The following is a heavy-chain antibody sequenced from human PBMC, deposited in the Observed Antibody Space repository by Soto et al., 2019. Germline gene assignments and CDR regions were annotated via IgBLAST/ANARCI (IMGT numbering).Heavy chain of an antibody. CDR1: GGTFSSYA. V-gene: IGHV1-69*06. CDR3: ARAPSSLGVVITYYFDY. J-gene: IGHJ4*02. D-gene: IGHD3-3*01. Sequence: SVKVSCKASGGTFSSYAISWVRQAPGHGLEWMGGIIPIFGTANYAQKFQGRVTITADKSTSTAYMELSSLRSEDTAVYYCARAPSSLGVVITYYFDYWGQGTLVTVSS. CDR2: IIPIFGTA.